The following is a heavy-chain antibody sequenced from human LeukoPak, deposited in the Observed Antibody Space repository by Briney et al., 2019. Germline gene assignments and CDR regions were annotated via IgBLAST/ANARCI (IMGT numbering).Heavy chain of an antibody. CDR3: AKDSGSFGYYYYGMDV. Sequence: PGGSLRLSCAASGFTFSSYAMHWFRQAPGKGLEWVAVISYDGSNKYYADSVKGRFTISRDNSKNTLYLQMNSLRAEDTAVYYCAKDSGSFGYYYYGMDVWGQGTTVTVSS. J-gene: IGHJ6*02. CDR2: ISYDGSNK. CDR1: GFTFSSYA. D-gene: IGHD1-26*01. V-gene: IGHV3-30*07.